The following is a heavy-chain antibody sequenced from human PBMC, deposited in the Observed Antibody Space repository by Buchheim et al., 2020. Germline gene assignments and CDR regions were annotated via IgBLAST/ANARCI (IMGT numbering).Heavy chain of an antibody. CDR3: ARVGRPFGELLIQRPVWFDP. V-gene: IGHV4-31*03. D-gene: IGHD3-10*01. Sequence: QVQLQESGPGLVKPSQTLSLTCTVSGGSISSGGYYWSWIRQHPGKGLEWIGYFYYSGSTYYNPSLKSRVTISVDTSKNQFSLKLSSVTAADTAVYYCARVGRPFGELLIQRPVWFDPWGQGTL. CDR1: GGSISSGGYY. CDR2: FYYSGST. J-gene: IGHJ5*02.